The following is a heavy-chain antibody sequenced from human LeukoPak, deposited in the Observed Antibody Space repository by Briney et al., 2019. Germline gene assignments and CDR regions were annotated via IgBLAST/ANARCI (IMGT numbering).Heavy chain of an antibody. CDR2: VYPGDSDT. V-gene: IGHV5-51*01. D-gene: IGHD2-21*02. CDR3: ARLVYETAIEYYFDY. J-gene: IGHJ4*02. CDR1: GYTFTNYW. Sequence: GESLQISCKGSGYTFTNYWIHWVRQMPGKGLEWMGNVYPGDSDTRYSPSFQGQVTISADKSITTTYLQWNSLKASDTAIYYCARLVYETAIEYYFDYWGQGTLVTVSS.